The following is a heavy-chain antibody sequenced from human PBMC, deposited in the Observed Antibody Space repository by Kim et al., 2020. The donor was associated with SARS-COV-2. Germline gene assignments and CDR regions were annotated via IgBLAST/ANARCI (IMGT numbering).Heavy chain of an antibody. CDR2: ISGDGGST. CDR3: AKDYSSLRYFDWLLPYFDY. D-gene: IGHD3-9*01. J-gene: IGHJ4*02. CDR1: GFTFDDYA. Sequence: GGSLRLSCAASGFTFDDYAMHWVRHAPGKGLEWGSLISGDGGSTYYADSVKGRFTISRDNSKNSLYLQMNSLRTEDTALYYCAKDYSSLRYFDWLLPYFDYWGQGTLVTVSS. V-gene: IGHV3-43*02.